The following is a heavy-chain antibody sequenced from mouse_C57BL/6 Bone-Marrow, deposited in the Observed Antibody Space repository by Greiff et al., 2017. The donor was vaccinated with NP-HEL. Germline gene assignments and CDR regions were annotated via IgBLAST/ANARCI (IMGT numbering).Heavy chain of an antibody. CDR3: ARSLYDSPYAMDY. CDR1: GYSITSDY. D-gene: IGHD2-3*01. CDR2: ISYSGST. Sequence: EVQGVESGPGLAKPSQTLSLTCSVTGYSITSDYWNWIRKFPGNKLEYMGYISYSGSTYYNPSLKSRISITRDTSKNQYYLQLNSVTTEDTATYYCARSLYDSPYAMDYWGQGTSVTVSS. J-gene: IGHJ4*01. V-gene: IGHV3-8*01.